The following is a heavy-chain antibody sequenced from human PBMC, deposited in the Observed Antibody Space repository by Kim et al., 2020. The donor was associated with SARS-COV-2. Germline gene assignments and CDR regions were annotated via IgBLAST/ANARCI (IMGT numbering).Heavy chain of an antibody. J-gene: IGHJ4*02. D-gene: IGHD1-26*01. V-gene: IGHV3-30*04. Sequence: GGSLRLSCAASGFTFSSYAMHWVRQAPGKGLEWVAVISYDGSNKYYADSVKGRFTISRDNSKNTLYLQMNSLRAEDTAVYYCARAPPGWEPFDYWGQGTLVTVSS. CDR2: ISYDGSNK. CDR3: ARAPPGWEPFDY. CDR1: GFTFSSYA.